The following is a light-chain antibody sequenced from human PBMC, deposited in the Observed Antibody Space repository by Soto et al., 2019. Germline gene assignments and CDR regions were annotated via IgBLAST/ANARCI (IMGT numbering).Light chain of an antibody. J-gene: IGKJ4*01. Sequence: DIKMTQSPSSLSASVGDRVTITCRASQSISSYLNWYQQKPGKAPKLMIYAASSLESGVPSRFRGSGSGTDCTLTISSLQPEDVATYFCQQSNSSPPTLGGGTKVDIK. CDR1: QSISSY. CDR3: QQSNSSPPT. V-gene: IGKV1-39*01. CDR2: AAS.